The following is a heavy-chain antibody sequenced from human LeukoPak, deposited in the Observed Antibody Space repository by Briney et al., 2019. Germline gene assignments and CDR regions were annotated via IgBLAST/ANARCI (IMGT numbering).Heavy chain of an antibody. J-gene: IGHJ3*02. V-gene: IGHV4-39*07. Sequence: PSETLSLTCTVSGGSISSSSYYWGWIRQPPGKGLEWIGSIYYSGSTYYNPSLKSRVTISVDTSKNQFSLKLSSVTAADTAVYYCARGDYGDFSNAFDIWGQGTMVTVSS. CDR1: GGSISSSSYY. D-gene: IGHD4-17*01. CDR3: ARGDYGDFSNAFDI. CDR2: IYYSGST.